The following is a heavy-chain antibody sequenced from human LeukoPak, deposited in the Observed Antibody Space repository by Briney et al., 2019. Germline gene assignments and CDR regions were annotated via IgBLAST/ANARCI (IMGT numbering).Heavy chain of an antibody. J-gene: IGHJ5*02. Sequence: SETLSLTCTVSGYSISNGYYWGWIRQPPGEGLEWIGTIHHSGTTYYSPSLRSRVTTSVDTSKNQFSLSLSSVTAADTAVYYCARSYYDTRGRFDPWGQGTLVTVSS. CDR2: IHHSGTT. V-gene: IGHV4-38-2*02. CDR1: GYSISNGYY. CDR3: ARSYYDTRGRFDP. D-gene: IGHD3-22*01.